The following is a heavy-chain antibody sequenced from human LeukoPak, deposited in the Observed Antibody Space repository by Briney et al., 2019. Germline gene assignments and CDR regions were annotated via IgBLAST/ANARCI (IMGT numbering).Heavy chain of an antibody. CDR2: IYPGDSDT. J-gene: IGHJ3*02. CDR1: GYSFTSYW. Sequence: GESLKISYKGSGYSFTSYWIGWVRQMPGKGLEWMGIIYPGDSDTRYSPSFQGQVTISADKSISTAYLQWSSLKASDTAMYYCATKSPTDYYDSSGYYRIWGQGTMVTVSS. CDR3: ATKSPTDYYDSSGYYRI. V-gene: IGHV5-51*01. D-gene: IGHD3-22*01.